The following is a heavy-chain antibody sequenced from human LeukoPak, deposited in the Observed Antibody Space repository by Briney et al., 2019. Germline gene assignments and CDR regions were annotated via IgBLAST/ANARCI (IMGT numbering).Heavy chain of an antibody. CDR2: INHSGST. J-gene: IGHJ4*02. CDR3: ARGITMVRGVPSKYYFDY. Sequence: SETLSLTCAVYGGSFSGYYWSWIRQPPGKGLEWVGEINHSGSTNYNPSLKSRVTISVDTSKNQFSLKLSSVTTADTAVYYCARGITMVRGVPSKYYFDYWGQGTLDTVSS. D-gene: IGHD3-10*01. CDR1: GGSFSGYY. V-gene: IGHV4-34*01.